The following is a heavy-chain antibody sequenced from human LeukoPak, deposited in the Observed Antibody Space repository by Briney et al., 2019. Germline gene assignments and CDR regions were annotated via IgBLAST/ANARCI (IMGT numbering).Heavy chain of an antibody. V-gene: IGHV1-18*01. CDR1: GGTFSSYA. D-gene: IGHD3-22*01. J-gene: IGHJ4*02. Sequence: GASVKVSCKASGGTFSSYAISWVRQAPGQGLEWMGWISAYNGNTNYAQKLQGRVTMTTDTSTSTAYMELRSLRSDDTAVYYCARGYPVNYYDSSGYYQDEYYFDYWGQGTLVTVSS. CDR3: ARGYPVNYYDSSGYYQDEYYFDY. CDR2: ISAYNGNT.